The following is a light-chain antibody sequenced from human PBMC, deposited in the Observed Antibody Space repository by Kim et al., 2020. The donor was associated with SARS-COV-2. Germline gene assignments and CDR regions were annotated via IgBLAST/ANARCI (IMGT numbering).Light chain of an antibody. CDR2: EVS. J-gene: IGLJ2*01. Sequence: PEHSVTISCTESSSDVGAYNYVSWFQQHPGKAPKLMIYEVSKRPSGVPDRFSGSKSGNTASLTVSGLQSEDEADYYCNSHAGNKVLFGGGTKLTVL. CDR3: NSHAGNKVL. V-gene: IGLV2-8*01. CDR1: SSDVGAYNY.